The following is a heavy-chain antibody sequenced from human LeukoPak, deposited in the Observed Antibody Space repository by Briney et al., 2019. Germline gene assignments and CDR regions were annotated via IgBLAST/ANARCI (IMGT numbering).Heavy chain of an antibody. D-gene: IGHD3-22*01. V-gene: IGHV3-48*03. Sequence: GGSLRLSCAASGFTFSSYEMNWVRQAPGKGLEWVSYISSSGSTIYYADCVKGRFTISRDNAKNSLYLQMNSLRAEDTAVYYCARRPYYYDSLDYWGQGTLVTVSS. CDR2: ISSSGSTI. CDR3: ARRPYYYDSLDY. J-gene: IGHJ4*02. CDR1: GFTFSSYE.